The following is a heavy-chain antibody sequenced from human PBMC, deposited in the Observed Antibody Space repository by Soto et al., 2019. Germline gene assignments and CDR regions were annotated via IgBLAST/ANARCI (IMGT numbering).Heavy chain of an antibody. CDR3: ARGRNIGYSSGWSRWFDP. D-gene: IGHD6-19*01. CDR2: INHSGST. V-gene: IGHV4-34*01. CDR1: GGSFSGYY. Sequence: ETLSLTCAVYGGSFSGYYWSWIRQPPGKGLEWIGEINHSGSTNYNPSLKSRVSISVDTSKNQFSLKLSSVTAADTVVYYCARGRNIGYSSGWSRWFDPWGQGTLVTVSS. J-gene: IGHJ5*02.